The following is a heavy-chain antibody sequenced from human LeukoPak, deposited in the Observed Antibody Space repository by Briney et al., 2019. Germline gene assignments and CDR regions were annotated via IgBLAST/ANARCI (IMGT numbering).Heavy chain of an antibody. J-gene: IGHJ4*02. CDR2: IYTSGST. CDR3: ARGGGYYYDSSGYYKIDY. V-gene: IGHV4-61*02. Sequence: PSETLSLTCTVSSGSISSGSYYWSWIRQPAGKGLEWIGRIYTSGSTNYNPSLKSRVTISVDTSKNQFSLKLSSVTAADTAVYYCARGGGYYYDSSGYYKIDYWGQGTLVTVSS. D-gene: IGHD3-22*01. CDR1: SGSISSGSYY.